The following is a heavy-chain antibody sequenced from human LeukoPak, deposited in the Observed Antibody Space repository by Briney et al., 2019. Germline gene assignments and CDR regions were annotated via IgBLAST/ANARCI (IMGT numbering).Heavy chain of an antibody. CDR2: ISRSGSTI. D-gene: IGHD3-10*01. CDR1: GFTFSDYS. V-gene: IGHV3-48*01. J-gene: IGHJ4*02. CDR3: AREVYYGSGSPRLDY. Sequence: PGGSLRLSCAASGFTFSDYSLTWVRPAPGKGREWGSYISRSGSTISYADPVKGRFTFSRDNDKNSLFLQMNSLRAEDTAVYYCAREVYYGSGSPRLDYWGQGTLVTVSS.